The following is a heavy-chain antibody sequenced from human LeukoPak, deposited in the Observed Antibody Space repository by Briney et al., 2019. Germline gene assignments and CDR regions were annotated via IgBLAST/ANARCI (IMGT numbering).Heavy chain of an antibody. CDR3: ARDRGGY. D-gene: IGHD3-16*01. V-gene: IGHV3-7*05. CDR2: INPDGSGK. J-gene: IGHJ4*02. Sequence: PGGSLSLCCAASGFTFGNFWMSWVRQAPGKGLEWVANINPDGSGKYYVDFVKGRFTISRDNAKNSLYLQMNSLRAEDTAFYYCARDRGGYWGQGTLVTVSS. CDR1: GFTFGNFW.